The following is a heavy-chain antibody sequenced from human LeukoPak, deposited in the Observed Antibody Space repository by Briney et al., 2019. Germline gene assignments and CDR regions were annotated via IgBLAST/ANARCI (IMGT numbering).Heavy chain of an antibody. CDR2: IKPDGGEQ. V-gene: IGHV3-7*03. J-gene: IGHJ4*02. Sequence: GGSLRLSCVASGFTFSNYWMNWVRQAPGKGLEWVANIKPDGGEQYYVDSVKGRFTISRDNTENSLYLQLSSLRAEDTAVYYCAREQRTFDYWGQGILVTVSS. CDR3: AREQRTFDY. CDR1: GFTFSNYW. D-gene: IGHD5-24*01.